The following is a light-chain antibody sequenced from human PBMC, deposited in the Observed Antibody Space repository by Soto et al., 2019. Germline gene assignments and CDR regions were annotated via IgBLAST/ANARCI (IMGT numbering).Light chain of an antibody. V-gene: IGLV1-44*01. CDR2: FHR. CDR1: SSNIGTNP. J-gene: IGLJ2*01. CDR3: AAWDDSLNGLV. Sequence: QSVLTQPTSASGSPGQTVTISCSGTSSNIGTNPVNWYQQLPGTAPKLLIYFHRQRSAGVPDRFSVSKCGTSASLAISGLQSEDEAHYYCAAWDDSLNGLVFGGGTQLTVL.